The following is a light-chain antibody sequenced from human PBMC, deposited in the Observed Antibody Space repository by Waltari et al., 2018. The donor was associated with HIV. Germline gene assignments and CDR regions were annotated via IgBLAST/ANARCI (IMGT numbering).Light chain of an antibody. V-gene: IGLV3-1*01. CDR2: QDT. CDR1: NLGHKY. CDR3: QAWDSGTIV. J-gene: IGLJ3*02. Sequence: SYDLTQPPSVSVSSAQTATVTCSGVNLGHKYVSWYQQRSGQAPVLVIYQDTKRPPGIPERFFGSTSENTATLTINETQPLDEAHYSCQAWDSGTIVFGGGTSLTVL.